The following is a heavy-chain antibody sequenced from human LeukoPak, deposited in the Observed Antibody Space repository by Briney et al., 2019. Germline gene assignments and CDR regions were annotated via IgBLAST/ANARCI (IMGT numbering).Heavy chain of an antibody. D-gene: IGHD1-26*01. Sequence: SVKVSCKASRGTFSSYAISWVRQAPGQGLEWMGRIIPIFGIANYAQKFQGRVTITADKSTSTAYMELSSLRSEDTAVYYCASFGRREDGSYSWRPAYLSDYWGQGTLVTVSS. J-gene: IGHJ4*02. CDR2: IIPIFGIA. CDR1: RGTFSSYA. CDR3: ASFGRREDGSYSWRPAYLSDY. V-gene: IGHV1-69*04.